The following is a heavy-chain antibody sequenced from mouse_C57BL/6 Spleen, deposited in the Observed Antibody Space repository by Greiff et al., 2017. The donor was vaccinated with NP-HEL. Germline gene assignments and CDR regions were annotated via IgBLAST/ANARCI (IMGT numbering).Heavy chain of an antibody. Sequence: QVQLQQSGPELVKPGASVKISCKASGYSFTSYYIHWVKQRPGQGLEWIGWIYPGSGNTKYNEKFKGKATLTADTSSSTAYMQLSSLTSEDSAVYYCARNGNYGGYYAMDYWGQGTSVTVSS. CDR1: GYSFTSYY. V-gene: IGHV1-66*01. D-gene: IGHD2-1*01. J-gene: IGHJ4*01. CDR2: IYPGSGNT. CDR3: ARNGNYGGYYAMDY.